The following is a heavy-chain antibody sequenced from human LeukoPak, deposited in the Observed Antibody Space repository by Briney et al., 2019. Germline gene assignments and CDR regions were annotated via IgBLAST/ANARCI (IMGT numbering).Heavy chain of an antibody. Sequence: SETLSLTCTVSGGSISSGSYYWSWIRQPAGKGLEWIGRIYTSGSTNYNPSLKSRVTISVGTSKNQFSLKLSSVTAADTAVYDCASNDYDSSGYYYGYWRQRTLVTV. V-gene: IGHV4-61*02. CDR3: ASNDYDSSGYYYGY. J-gene: IGHJ4*02. CDR2: IYTSGST. D-gene: IGHD3-22*01. CDR1: GGSISSGSYY.